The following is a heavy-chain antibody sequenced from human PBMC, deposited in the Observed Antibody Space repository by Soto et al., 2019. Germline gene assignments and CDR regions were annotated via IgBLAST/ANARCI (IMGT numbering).Heavy chain of an antibody. Sequence: PSETLSLTCAVSGGSISSGGYSWSWIRQPPGKGMEWIGYIYHSGSTYYNPSLKSRVTISVDRSKKQFSLKLSSVSAADSALYYCARSGPIFGVVRAFDYWGQGTLVTV. D-gene: IGHD3-3*01. J-gene: IGHJ4*02. CDR3: ARSGPIFGVVRAFDY. CDR1: GGSISSGGYS. V-gene: IGHV4-30-2*01. CDR2: IYHSGST.